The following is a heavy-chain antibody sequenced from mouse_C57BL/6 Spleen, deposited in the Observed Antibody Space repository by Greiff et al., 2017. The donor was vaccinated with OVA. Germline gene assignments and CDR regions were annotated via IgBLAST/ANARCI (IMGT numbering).Heavy chain of an antibody. CDR2: IWRGGST. V-gene: IGHV2-2*01. D-gene: IGHD1-1*01. CDR3: ARTTDAMDY. J-gene: IGHJ4*01. Sequence: VQLQQSGPGLVQPSQSLSITCTASGFSLTSYGVHWVRQSPGKGLEWLGVIWRGGSTAYNAAFISRLSISKDNSKSQVFFKMNSLQADDTAIYYCARTTDAMDYWGQGTSVTVSS. CDR1: GFSLTSYG.